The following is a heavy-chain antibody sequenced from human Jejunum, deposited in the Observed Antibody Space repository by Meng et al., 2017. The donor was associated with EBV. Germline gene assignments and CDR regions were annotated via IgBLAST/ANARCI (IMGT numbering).Heavy chain of an antibody. D-gene: IGHD2-15*01. V-gene: IGHV3-74*01. CDR1: GFHLSDYW. CDR2: SNSDETSI. Sequence: EVQLVESGGGLVKPGGFLRLSCVVSGFHLSDYWMHWVRQVPGKGLLWVSRSNSDETSISYAESVKGRFSMSRDNAKNTLFLQMNSLTVEDTAVYYCARRDSRGGFYDSWGQGTLVTVSS. J-gene: IGHJ4*02. CDR3: ARRDSRGGFYDS.